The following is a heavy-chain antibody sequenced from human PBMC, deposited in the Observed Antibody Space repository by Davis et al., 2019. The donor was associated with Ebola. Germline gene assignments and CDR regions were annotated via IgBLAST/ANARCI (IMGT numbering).Heavy chain of an antibody. Sequence: SVTVSCKASRGTFSSYAISWVRQAPGQGLEWMGGIIPIFGAANYAQKFQGRVTITADKSTSTAYMELRSLRSDDTAVYYCARGMATIWYGMDVWGQGTTVTVSS. CDR1: RGTFSSYA. J-gene: IGHJ6*02. CDR2: IIPIFGAA. V-gene: IGHV1-69*06. CDR3: ARGMATIWYGMDV. D-gene: IGHD5-12*01.